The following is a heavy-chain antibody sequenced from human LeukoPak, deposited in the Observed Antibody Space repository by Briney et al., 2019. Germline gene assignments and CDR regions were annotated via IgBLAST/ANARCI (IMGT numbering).Heavy chain of an antibody. CDR1: GGSFSGYY. V-gene: IGHV4-34*01. J-gene: IGHJ6*03. Sequence: SESLSLTCAVYGGSFSGYYWSWIRQPPGKGLEWIGEINHSGSTNYNPSLKSRVTISVDTSKNQFSLRLSSVTAADTAVYYCARGHRWLRSRYYYHYMDVWGKGTTVTVSS. CDR3: ARGHRWLRSRYYYHYMDV. D-gene: IGHD5-12*01. CDR2: INHSGST.